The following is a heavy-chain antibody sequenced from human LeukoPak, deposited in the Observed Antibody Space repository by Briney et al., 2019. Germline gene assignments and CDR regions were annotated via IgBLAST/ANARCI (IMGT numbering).Heavy chain of an antibody. Sequence: PGGSLRLSCAASGFTFSTYEMNWVRQAPGKGLEWVSYISTSGSTIYYTDSVKGRFTISRDNAKNSLYLQMNSLTAEDTAVYYCARGELAKFDYWGQGTLVTVSS. V-gene: IGHV3-48*03. CDR2: ISTSGSTI. J-gene: IGHJ4*02. CDR3: ARGELAKFDY. CDR1: GFTFSTYE. D-gene: IGHD5-24*01.